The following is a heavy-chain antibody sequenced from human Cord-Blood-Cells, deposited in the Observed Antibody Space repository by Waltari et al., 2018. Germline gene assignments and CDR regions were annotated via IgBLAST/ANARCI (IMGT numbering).Heavy chain of an antibody. J-gene: IGHJ4*02. CDR3: ATESPRYSSSPTDY. Sequence: VSCKVSGYTLTELSMHWVRQAPGKGLEWMGGFDPEDGETIYAQKFQGRVTMTEDTSTDTAYMELSSLRSEDTAVYYCATESPRYSSSPTDYWGQGTLVTVSS. CDR1: GYTLTELS. D-gene: IGHD6-6*01. V-gene: IGHV1-24*01. CDR2: FDPEDGET.